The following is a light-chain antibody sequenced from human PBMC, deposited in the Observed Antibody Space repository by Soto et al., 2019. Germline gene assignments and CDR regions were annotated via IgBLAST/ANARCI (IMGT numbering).Light chain of an antibody. CDR1: QSLLHSNGYNY. Sequence: DIVMTQSPLSLPVTPGEPASISCRSSQSLLHSNGYNYLDWFLQKPGQSTQLLIYLGSNRASGVPDRFSGSGSGTDFTLTISRVEAEDVGVSFCRQAVQTPQTFGQGTKVEIK. J-gene: IGKJ1*01. CDR3: RQAVQTPQT. CDR2: LGS. V-gene: IGKV2-28*01.